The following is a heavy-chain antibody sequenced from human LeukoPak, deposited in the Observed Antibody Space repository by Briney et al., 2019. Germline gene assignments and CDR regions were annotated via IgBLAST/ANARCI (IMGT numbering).Heavy chain of an antibody. D-gene: IGHD4-17*01. CDR3: ARDPNGDYIGAFDFQR. CDR1: GFIFSSYT. V-gene: IGHV3-23*01. Sequence: GGSLRLSCAASGFIFSSYTMGWVRQAPGKGLEWVSDINGSGGRTYYADSVNGRFTISRDNSKNTLYLQMNSLRAEDTAVYYCARDPNGDYIGAFDFQRWGQGTQVTVSS. CDR2: INGSGGRT. J-gene: IGHJ1*01.